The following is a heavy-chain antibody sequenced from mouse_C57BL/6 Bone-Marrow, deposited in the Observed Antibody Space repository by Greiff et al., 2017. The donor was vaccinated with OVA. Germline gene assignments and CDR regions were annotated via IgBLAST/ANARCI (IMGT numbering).Heavy chain of an antibody. CDR1: GFTFSDYY. Sequence: EVKLVEPGGGLVQPGGSLKLSCAASGFTFSDYYMYWVRQTPEKRLEWVAYISNGGGSTYYPDTVKGRFTISRDNAKNTLYLQMSRLKSEDTAMYYCARRTTVVPYYAMAYWGQGTSVTVSS. D-gene: IGHD1-1*01. CDR2: ISNGGGST. J-gene: IGHJ4*01. CDR3: ARRTTVVPYYAMAY. V-gene: IGHV5-12*01.